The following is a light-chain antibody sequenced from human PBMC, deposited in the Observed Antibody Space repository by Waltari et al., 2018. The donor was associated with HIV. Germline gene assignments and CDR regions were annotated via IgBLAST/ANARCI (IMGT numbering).Light chain of an antibody. CDR1: RSNIGSNS. CDR3: SAWDDNLNAL. V-gene: IGLV1-44*01. CDR2: WND. Sequence: QSVLIQPPSASGTPGQRVTISCSGRRSNIGSNSVNWYQQFPGTAPKLVSFWNDRRPSGVPDRFSGSKSGTSASLVINGLQPEDEADYYCSAWDDNLNALFGGGTKLTVV. J-gene: IGLJ2*01.